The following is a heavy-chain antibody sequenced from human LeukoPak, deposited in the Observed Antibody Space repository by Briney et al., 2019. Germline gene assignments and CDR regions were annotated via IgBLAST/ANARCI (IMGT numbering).Heavy chain of an antibody. D-gene: IGHD6-25*01. Sequence: ASVKVSCKASGYTFTSYYMHWMRQAPGQGPEWMGIINPRGGSTDYSHKFQDRLTMTSDTSTSTVYMELNSLRSEDTAVYFCARVGVTAATADYWGQGTLVTVSS. V-gene: IGHV1-46*01. CDR2: INPRGGST. J-gene: IGHJ4*02. CDR3: ARVGVTAATADY. CDR1: GYTFTSYY.